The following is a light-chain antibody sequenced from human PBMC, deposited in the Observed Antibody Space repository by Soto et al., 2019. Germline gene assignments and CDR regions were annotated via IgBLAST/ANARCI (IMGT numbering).Light chain of an antibody. CDR2: EVT. CDR1: SSDVGSYNY. CDR3: SSYTSSSTLDVV. J-gene: IGLJ2*01. Sequence: QLVLTQPASVSGSPGQSITISCTGTSSDVGSYNYVSWYQHHPGKAPQLMLYEVTNRPSGVSNRFSGSKSGYTASLTISGLLAEDEADYYCSSYTSSSTLDVVFGGGTKLTVL. V-gene: IGLV2-14*01.